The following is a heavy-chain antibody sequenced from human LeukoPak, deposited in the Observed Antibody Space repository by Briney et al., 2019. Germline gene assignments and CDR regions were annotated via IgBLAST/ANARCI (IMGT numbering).Heavy chain of an antibody. V-gene: IGHV4-59*08. Sequence: SETLSLTRTVSGGSISSYYWSWIRQPPGKGLEWMGYIYYSGSTNYNPSLKSRVTISVDTSKNQFSLKLSSVTAADTAVYYCARTLRIAAAGTPFSSGYGMDVWGQGTTVTVSS. J-gene: IGHJ6*02. CDR3: ARTLRIAAAGTPFSSGYGMDV. CDR2: IYYSGST. CDR1: GGSISSYY. D-gene: IGHD6-13*01.